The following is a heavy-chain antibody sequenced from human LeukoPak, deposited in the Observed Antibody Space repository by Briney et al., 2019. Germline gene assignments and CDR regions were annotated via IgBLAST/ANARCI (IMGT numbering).Heavy chain of an antibody. CDR2: IYYSGST. J-gene: IGHJ4*02. CDR1: GGSISSYSYY. D-gene: IGHD1-26*01. Sequence: SETLSLTCPVSGGSISSYSYYWDWIRQPPGKGLEWIGSIYYSGSTYYNPSLKSRVTISVDTSKNRFSLMLNSVAAADTAVYYCARRSGSYFDYWGQGTLVTVSS. CDR3: ARRSGSYFDY. V-gene: IGHV4-39*01.